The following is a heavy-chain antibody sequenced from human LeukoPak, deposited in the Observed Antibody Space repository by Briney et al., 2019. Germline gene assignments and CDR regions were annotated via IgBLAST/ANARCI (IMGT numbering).Heavy chain of an antibody. V-gene: IGHV3-30*18. CDR1: GFTFSIYG. CDR2: ISYDGSNK. Sequence: GGSLRLSCAPSGFTFSIYGMHWVRQAPGKGLGRGAVISYDGSNKYYADSVEGRFPISRDNSKNTLYLQMNSLRAEDTAVYYCAKENYDILTGPYYYGMDVWGQGTTVTVSS. CDR3: AKENYDILTGPYYYGMDV. J-gene: IGHJ6*02. D-gene: IGHD3-9*01.